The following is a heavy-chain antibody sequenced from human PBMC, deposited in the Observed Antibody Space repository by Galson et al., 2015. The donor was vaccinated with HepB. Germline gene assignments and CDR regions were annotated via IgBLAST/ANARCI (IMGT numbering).Heavy chain of an antibody. J-gene: IGHJ4*02. CDR1: GFTFSSYG. Sequence: SLRLSCAASGFTFSSYGMHWVRQAPGKGLEWVAVIWYDGSNKYYADSVKGRFTISRDNSKNTLYLQMNSLRAEDTAVYYCARDSYSSGWYRVSETFDYWGQGTLVTVSS. D-gene: IGHD6-19*01. CDR3: ARDSYSSGWYRVSETFDY. CDR2: IWYDGSNK. V-gene: IGHV3-33*01.